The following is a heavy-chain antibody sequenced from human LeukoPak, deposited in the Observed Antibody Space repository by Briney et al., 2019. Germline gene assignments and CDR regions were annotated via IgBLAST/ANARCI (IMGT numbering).Heavy chain of an antibody. CDR3: TGSDITGTTGWFDP. V-gene: IGHV3-73*01. J-gene: IGHJ5*02. CDR1: GFTFSGSA. D-gene: IGHD1-7*01. CDR2: IRGKADNYAT. Sequence: GGSLRLTCAASGFTFSGSAMHWVRQASGKGLEWVGRIRGKADNYATAFAGSVEGRFTISRDDSKNTAYLQMNSLKTEGTAVYYCTGSDITGTTGWFDPWGQGTLVTVSS.